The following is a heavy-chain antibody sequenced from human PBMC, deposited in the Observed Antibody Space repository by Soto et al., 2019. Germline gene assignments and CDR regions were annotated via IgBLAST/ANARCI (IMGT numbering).Heavy chain of an antibody. Sequence: PSETLSLTCTVSGGSISSYYWSWIRQPAGKGLEWIGRIYTSGSTNYNPSLKSRVTMSLDTSKNQFSLKLTSVTAAATALYYCARGNCSSPNCYSFSGYYGMDVWGQGTTVTVSS. CDR1: GGSISSYY. V-gene: IGHV4-4*07. D-gene: IGHD2-2*01. CDR2: IYTSGST. CDR3: ARGNCSSPNCYSFSGYYGMDV. J-gene: IGHJ6*02.